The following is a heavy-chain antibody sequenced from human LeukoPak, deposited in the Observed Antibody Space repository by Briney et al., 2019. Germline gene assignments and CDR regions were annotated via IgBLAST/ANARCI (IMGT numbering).Heavy chain of an antibody. J-gene: IGHJ4*02. CDR1: GFTFRGSW. CDR2: INQEGSKK. D-gene: IGHD6-13*01. V-gene: IGHV3-7*05. CDR3: AREWANYTSSALDS. Sequence: QPGGSLRLSCAASGFTFRGSWMSWVRQAPAKGLEWVANINQEGSKKYYLHSVRGRITHTRDNAKNSLYLQMNSLRADDKACHYCAREWANYTSSALDSWGQGTLVTVSS.